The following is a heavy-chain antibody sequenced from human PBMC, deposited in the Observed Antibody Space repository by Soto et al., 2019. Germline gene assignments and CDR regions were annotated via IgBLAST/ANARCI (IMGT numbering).Heavy chain of an antibody. V-gene: IGHV1-2*04. J-gene: IGHJ6*03. CDR2: INPNSGVT. Sequence: QVQLVQSGAEVRKPGASVTVSCRSSGDSFNDYYINWVRQAPGQGLEWMGWINPNSGVTKYAQKFQGWVSMTRDTSIRTVYMQLSRLRSDDTAVYYCARESGGATATLDYYYFYMDVSGTGTTVTVSS. D-gene: IGHD5-12*01. CDR3: ARESGGATATLDYYYFYMDV. CDR1: GDSFNDYY.